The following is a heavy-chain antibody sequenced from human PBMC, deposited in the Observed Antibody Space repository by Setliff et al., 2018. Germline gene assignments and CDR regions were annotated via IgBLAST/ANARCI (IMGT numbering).Heavy chain of an antibody. D-gene: IGHD3-16*01. V-gene: IGHV1-2*04. J-gene: IGHJ3*01. CDR3: ARSDHLVVDGFDV. CDR1: GYTFTGYY. CDR2: IKPNSGGT. Sequence: ASVKVSCKASGYTFTGYYMHWVRQAPGQGLEWMGWIKPNSGGTNYAQKFQGWVTMTRDTSISTAYMELSRLRSDDTAVYYCARSDHLVVDGFDVWGQGTMVTVSS.